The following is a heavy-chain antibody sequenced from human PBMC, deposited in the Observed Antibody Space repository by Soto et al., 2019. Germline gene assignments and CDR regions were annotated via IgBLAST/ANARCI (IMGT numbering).Heavy chain of an antibody. V-gene: IGHV3-11*01. CDR1: GFTFSDYY. CDR2: ISSSGNSI. CDR3: ARDRPRIAARPADYYYGMDV. D-gene: IGHD6-6*01. Sequence: GGSLRLSCAASGFTFSDYYMTWIRQAPGKGLEWVSYISSSGNSIYYADSVRGRFTVSRDNAKNSLFLQMNSLRSEDTAVYYCARDRPRIAARPADYYYGMDVWGQGTTVTVSS. J-gene: IGHJ6*02.